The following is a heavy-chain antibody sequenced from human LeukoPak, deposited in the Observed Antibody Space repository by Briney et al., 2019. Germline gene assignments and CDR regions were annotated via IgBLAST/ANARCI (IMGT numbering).Heavy chain of an antibody. D-gene: IGHD3-9*01. CDR1: GYSFITYG. J-gene: IGHJ3*02. CDR3: ERVNYDILTGYYIPHAFDI. CDR2: ITAYNGNT. V-gene: IGHV1-18*01. Sequence: ASVKVSCKTSGYSFITYGISWVRQAPGQGLEWMGWITAYNGNTKSAQKLQDRVTMTTDTSTSTAYMELRSLRSDDTAVYYCERVNYDILTGYYIPHAFDIWGQGTMVTVSS.